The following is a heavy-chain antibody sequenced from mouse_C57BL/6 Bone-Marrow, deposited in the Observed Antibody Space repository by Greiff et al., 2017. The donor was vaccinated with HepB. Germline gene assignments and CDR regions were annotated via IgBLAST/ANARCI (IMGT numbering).Heavy chain of an antibody. D-gene: IGHD2-1*01. CDR3: ARGGWDGNYDYYAMDY. V-gene: IGHV1-69*01. CDR1: GYTFTSYW. J-gene: IGHJ4*01. CDR2: LDPSDSYT. Sequence: QVQLQQPGAELVMPGASVKLSCKASGYTFTSYWMHWVKQRPGQGLEWIGELDPSDSYTNYNQKFKGKSTLTVDKSSSTAYMQLSSLTSEDSAVYYCARGGWDGNYDYYAMDYWGQGTSVTVSS.